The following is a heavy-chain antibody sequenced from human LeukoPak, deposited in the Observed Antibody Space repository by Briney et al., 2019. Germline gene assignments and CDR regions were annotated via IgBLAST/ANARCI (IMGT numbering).Heavy chain of an antibody. CDR1: GGSIRSYY. Sequence: KPSETLSLTCTVSGGSIRSYYWSWIRQPPGEGLEWIGYIYYSGSTNYNPSLKSRVTISVDTSKNQFSLKLSSVTAADTAVYYCARVYYSNSYDYWYFDLWGRGTLVTVSS. J-gene: IGHJ2*01. CDR2: IYYSGST. CDR3: ARVYYSNSYDYWYFDL. V-gene: IGHV4-59*01. D-gene: IGHD6-13*01.